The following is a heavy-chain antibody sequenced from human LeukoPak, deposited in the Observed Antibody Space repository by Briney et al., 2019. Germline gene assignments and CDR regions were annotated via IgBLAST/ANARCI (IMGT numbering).Heavy chain of an antibody. CDR3: ARGFLYGMDV. J-gene: IGHJ6*02. Sequence: GGSLRLSCAASGFTFSSYAMHWVRQAPGKGLEYVSAISSNGGSTYYANSVKGRFTISRGNSKNTLYLQMNSLRAEDTAVYYCARGFLYGMDVWGQGTTVTVSS. CDR1: GFTFSSYA. CDR2: ISSNGGST. V-gene: IGHV3-64*01.